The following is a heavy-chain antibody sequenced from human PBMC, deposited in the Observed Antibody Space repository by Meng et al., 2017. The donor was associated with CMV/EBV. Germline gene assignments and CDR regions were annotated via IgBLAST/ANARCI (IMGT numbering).Heavy chain of an antibody. V-gene: IGHV3-21*01. CDR1: GFTFSSYS. CDR2: ISSSSSYI. J-gene: IGHJ5*02. Sequence: GALKISCAASGFTFSSYSMNWVRQAPGKGLEWVSSISSSSSYIYYADSVKGRFTISRDNAKNSLYLQMNSLRAEDTAVYYCARASSGSYYLNWFDPWGQGTLVTVSS. D-gene: IGHD1-26*01. CDR3: ARASSGSYYLNWFDP.